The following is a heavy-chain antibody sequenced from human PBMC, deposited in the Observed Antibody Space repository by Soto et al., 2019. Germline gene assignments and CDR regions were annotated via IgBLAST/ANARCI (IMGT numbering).Heavy chain of an antibody. CDR1: GASLGGFH. CDR2: LIHGGST. D-gene: IGHD3-16*01. J-gene: IGHJ3*02. CDR3: ARSPLGYDYVRQTWREVGDSFDI. V-gene: IGHV4-34*12. Sequence: SETLSLTCAIYGASLGGFHWTWLRQAPGKGLEWIGELIHGGSTNYNPSLKSRVSFSLDTSKNQFSLHLMSVTAADTAVYYCARSPLGYDYVRQTWREVGDSFDIWGRGTMVTVS.